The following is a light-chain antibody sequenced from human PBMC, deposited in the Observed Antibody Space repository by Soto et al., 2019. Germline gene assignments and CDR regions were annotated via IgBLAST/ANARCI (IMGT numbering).Light chain of an antibody. V-gene: IGLV1-44*01. CDR2: SNN. Sequence: QSVLTQPPSASGTPGQRVTISCSGSSSNIGSNTVNWYQQLPGTAPKLLIYSNNQRPSGVPDRFSGSKSGTSASLAISGLQSEDEAVYYCAAWDDSLNGPEFGGGTKVTVL. J-gene: IGLJ2*01. CDR1: SSNIGSNT. CDR3: AAWDDSLNGPE.